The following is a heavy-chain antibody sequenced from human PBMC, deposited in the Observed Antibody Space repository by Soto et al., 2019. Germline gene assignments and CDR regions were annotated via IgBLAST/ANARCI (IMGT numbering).Heavy chain of an antibody. CDR2: MYNTGST. V-gene: IGHV4-59*01. Sequence: TSETLSLTCTVSGGSISSYYWSWIRQPPGKGLEWIGYMYNTGSTVYNPSFKSRVTISVDTSKNQFSLKLNSVTAADTAVYYCASNSGSGWYKVYHYYGMDVWGQGTTVTVSS. J-gene: IGHJ6*02. CDR1: GGSISSYY. CDR3: ASNSGSGWYKVYHYYGMDV. D-gene: IGHD6-19*01.